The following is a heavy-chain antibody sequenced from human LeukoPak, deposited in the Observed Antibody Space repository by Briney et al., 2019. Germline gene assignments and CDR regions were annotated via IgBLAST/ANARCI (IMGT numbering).Heavy chain of an antibody. J-gene: IGHJ4*02. Sequence: GGSLRLSCAASGFTFSSYSMNWVRQAPGKGLEWVSYISSSSTIYYADSVKGRFTISRDNAKNSLYLQMNSLRAEDTAVYYYARVRTHGGFDYWGQGTLVTVSS. D-gene: IGHD3-16*01. CDR2: ISSSSTI. CDR1: GFTFSSYS. V-gene: IGHV3-48*01. CDR3: ARVRTHGGFDY.